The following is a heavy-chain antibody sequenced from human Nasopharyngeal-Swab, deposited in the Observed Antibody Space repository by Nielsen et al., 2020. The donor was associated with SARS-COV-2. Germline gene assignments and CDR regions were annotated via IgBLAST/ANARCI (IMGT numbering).Heavy chain of an antibody. CDR2: INAGNGNP. CDR1: GYTFTSYA. J-gene: IGHJ6*03. CDR3: ARGGYCSSTSCASYYYYMDV. D-gene: IGHD2-2*01. Sequence: ASVKVSCKDSGYTFTSYAMHWVRQAPGQRLEWMGWINAGNGNPKYSQKFQGRVTITRDTSASTAYMELSSLRSEDTAVYYCARGGYCSSTSCASYYYYMDVWGKWTTVTVSS. V-gene: IGHV1-3*01.